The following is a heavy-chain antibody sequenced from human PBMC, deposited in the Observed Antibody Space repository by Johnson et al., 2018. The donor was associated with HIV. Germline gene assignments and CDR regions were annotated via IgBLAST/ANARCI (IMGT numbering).Heavy chain of an antibody. Sequence: QEQLVESGGGLVQPGGSLRLSCAASGFTLSSSAFHWVRQAPGKGLEWVAVISYDGSNQYYADSVKGRFTISRDISKNTLYLQMSSLRTEDTAVYFCARDSDVLPGYTGPEDAFDIWGQGTLVTVSS. J-gene: IGHJ3*02. D-gene: IGHD3-9*01. CDR2: ISYDGSNQ. CDR3: ARDSDVLPGYTGPEDAFDI. CDR1: GFTLSSSA. V-gene: IGHV3-30*04.